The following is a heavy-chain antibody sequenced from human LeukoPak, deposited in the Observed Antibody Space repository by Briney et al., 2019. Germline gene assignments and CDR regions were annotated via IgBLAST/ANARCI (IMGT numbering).Heavy chain of an antibody. D-gene: IGHD3-22*01. V-gene: IGHV1-69*05. J-gene: IGHJ3*02. CDR2: IIPIFGTA. Sequence: SVKVSCKASGGTFSSYAISWVRQAPGQGLEWMGGIIPIFGTANYAQKFQGRVTITTDESTSTAYMELSSLRSEDTAVYYCARVTEQGWLLDAFDIWGQRTMVTVSS. CDR3: ARVTEQGWLLDAFDI. CDR1: GGTFSSYA.